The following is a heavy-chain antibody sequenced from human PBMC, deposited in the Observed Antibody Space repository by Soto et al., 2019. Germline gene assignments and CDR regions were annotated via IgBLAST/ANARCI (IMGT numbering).Heavy chain of an antibody. D-gene: IGHD6-13*01. CDR2: INSDGSST. CDR1: GFTFSSDW. Sequence: GGSLRLSCAASGFTFSSDWMHWVRQAPGKGLVWVSRINSDGSSTSYADSVKGRFTISRDNAKNSLYLQMNSLRAEDTAVYYCARRGRGAAGTWVYYYGMDVWGQGTTVTVSS. J-gene: IGHJ6*02. CDR3: ARRGRGAAGTWVYYYGMDV. V-gene: IGHV3-74*01.